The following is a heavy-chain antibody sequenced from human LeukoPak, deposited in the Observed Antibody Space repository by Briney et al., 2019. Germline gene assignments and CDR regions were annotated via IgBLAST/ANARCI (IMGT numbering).Heavy chain of an antibody. CDR2: IYTSGST. CDR3: ARGSGYSSFDY. CDR1: GGSIFSYY. V-gene: IGHV4-4*07. Sequence: SETLSLTCSVSGGSIFSYYWTWIRQPAGKGLEWIWRIYTSGSTNYNPSLASRVTMSLHTSQNQFSLRLTSLTAADTAVYYCARGSGYSSFDYWGQGTLVTVSS. J-gene: IGHJ4*02. D-gene: IGHD6-19*01.